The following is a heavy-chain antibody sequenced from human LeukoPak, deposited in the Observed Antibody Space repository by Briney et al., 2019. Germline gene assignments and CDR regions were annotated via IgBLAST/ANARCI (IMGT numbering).Heavy chain of an antibody. D-gene: IGHD3-10*02. CDR1: GFTFSSYA. CDR2: ISGSGGST. CDR3: AELGITMIGGV. J-gene: IGHJ6*04. V-gene: IGHV3-23*01. Sequence: GGSLRLSCAASGFTFSSYAMSWVRQAPGKGLEWVAAISGSGGSTYYADSVKGRFTISRDNAKNSLYLQMNSLRAEDTAVYYCAELGITMIGGVWGKGTTVTISS.